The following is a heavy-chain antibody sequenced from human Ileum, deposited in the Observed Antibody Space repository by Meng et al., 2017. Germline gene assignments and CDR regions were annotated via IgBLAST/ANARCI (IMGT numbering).Heavy chain of an antibody. CDR3: AREWSGSYRHFDY. D-gene: IGHD3-3*01. CDR1: GGSISTSDW. Sequence: VEPQDAGPGLGKPSGALSLTCAVTGGSISTSDWWSWLRQPPGKGLEWIGEIHHRGSTNYNPSIKSRVTISVDKSKNQFSLKLNSVTAADTAVYYCAREWSGSYRHFDYWGQGTLVTVSS. V-gene: IGHV4-4*02. J-gene: IGHJ4*02. CDR2: IHHRGST.